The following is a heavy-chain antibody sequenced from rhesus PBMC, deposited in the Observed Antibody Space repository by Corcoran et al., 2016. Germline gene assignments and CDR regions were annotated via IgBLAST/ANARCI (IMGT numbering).Heavy chain of an antibody. J-gene: IGHJ4*01. V-gene: IGHV3-184*01. Sequence: EVHLVESGGGLVQPGGSLRLSCAASGFTFSDYHITWVRQAPGKGREWVAFIRRKSHGGTADYAASVNGRFTVSRDESKSTAFLQMSSLKMEDTAVYYCTKEDYWGQGVLVTVSS. CDR1: GFTFSDYH. CDR2: IRRKSHGGTA. CDR3: TKEDY.